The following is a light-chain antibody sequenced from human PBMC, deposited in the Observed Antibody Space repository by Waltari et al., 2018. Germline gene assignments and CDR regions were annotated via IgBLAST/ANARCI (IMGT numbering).Light chain of an antibody. CDR2: YKSDSDK. V-gene: IGLV5-45*01. Sequence: PMLTQPASLSASPGASASLTCTFSGGINVAGYHIYWYQQMPGRPPRYLLRYKSDSDKGQGSGVPSLCSGSKDASANTGILRIFGLQAEDEGDYYWAIGHSSGVLFGGGTRLTVL. CDR3: AIGHSSGVL. J-gene: IGLJ7*01. CDR1: GGINVAGYH.